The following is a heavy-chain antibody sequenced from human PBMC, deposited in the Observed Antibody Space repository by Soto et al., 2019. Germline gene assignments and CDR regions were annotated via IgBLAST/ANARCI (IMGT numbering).Heavy chain of an antibody. D-gene: IGHD3-10*01. V-gene: IGHV4-59*01. J-gene: IGHJ4*02. CDR3: ARGNYYDWGSTRFDY. Sequence: QVQLQESGPGLVKPSETLSLTCTVSGGSISSYYWSWIRQPPGKGLEWIGYVYYSGTTNYNHSLKSRVTISVDTSKIQSSLKLSSVTAADTAVYYWARGNYYDWGSTRFDYWGQGTLVTVSS. CDR1: GGSISSYY. CDR2: VYYSGTT.